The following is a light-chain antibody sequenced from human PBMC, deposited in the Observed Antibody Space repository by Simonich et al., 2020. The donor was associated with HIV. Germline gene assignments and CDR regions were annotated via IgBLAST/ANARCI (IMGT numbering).Light chain of an antibody. Sequence: DIQMTQSPSSLSASVGDRVTITCRASQPISNSLAWYQQKPGKAPKLLLYFASRLEMGVPSRFSGSGSGTDYTLTISSLQPEDFATYYCQQANSFPPLFTFGPGTKVDIK. CDR1: QPISNS. CDR2: FAS. J-gene: IGKJ3*01. CDR3: QQANSFPPLFT. V-gene: IGKV1-NL1*01.